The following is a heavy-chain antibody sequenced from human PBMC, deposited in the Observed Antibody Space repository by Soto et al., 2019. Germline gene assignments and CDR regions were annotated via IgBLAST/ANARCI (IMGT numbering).Heavy chain of an antibody. Sequence: ASVKVSCKASGYTFTSYDINWVRQATGQGLEWMGWMNPNSGNTGYAQKFQGRVAMTRNTSISTAYMELSSLRSGDTAVYYCARTYYDFWSGWPAFDYWGQGTLVTSPQ. CDR3: ARTYYDFWSGWPAFDY. D-gene: IGHD3-3*01. V-gene: IGHV1-8*01. CDR2: MNPNSGNT. J-gene: IGHJ4*02. CDR1: GYTFTSYD.